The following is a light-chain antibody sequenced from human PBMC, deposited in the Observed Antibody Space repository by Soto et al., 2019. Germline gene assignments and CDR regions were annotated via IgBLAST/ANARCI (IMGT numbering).Light chain of an antibody. CDR1: SSDVGGYNY. V-gene: IGLV2-14*01. J-gene: IGLJ1*01. Sequence: QSVLTQPASVSGSPGQSITISCTGTSSDVGGYNYVSWYQQHPGKAPKLMIYDVSNRPSGVSNRFSGSKSGNTASLTISGLQAEDEADYYCSSYTSSSTLERVSGTGTKVTVL. CDR2: DVS. CDR3: SSYTSSSTLERV.